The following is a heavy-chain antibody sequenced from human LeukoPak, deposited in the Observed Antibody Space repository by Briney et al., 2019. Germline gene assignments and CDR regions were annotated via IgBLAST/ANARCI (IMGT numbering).Heavy chain of an antibody. J-gene: IGHJ6*03. CDR3: VRHVYYYYYYMDV. V-gene: IGHV4-59*08. CDR2: IYYSGST. CDR1: GGSISSYY. Sequence: SETLSLTCAVSGGSISSYYWSWIRQPPGKGLEWIGYIYYSGSTNYNPSLKSRVTISVDTSKNQFSLKLSSVTAADTAVYYCVRHVYYYYYYMDVWGKGTTVTVSS.